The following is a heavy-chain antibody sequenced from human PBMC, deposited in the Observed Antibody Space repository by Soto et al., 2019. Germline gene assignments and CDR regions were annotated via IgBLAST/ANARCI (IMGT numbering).Heavy chain of an antibody. CDR1: GYTFTSYG. CDR3: GRVYVTTVTTGGDY. V-gene: IGHV1-18*01. CDR2: ISAYNVNT. Sequence: QVQLVQSGAEVKKPGASVKVSCKASGYTFTSYGISWARQAPGQGLEWMGWISAYNVNTNNGQNLQGRVTMTTHTYTSTAYMELRALRSDDTAVYYCGRVYVTTVTTGGDYWGRGTLVTVSS. J-gene: IGHJ4*02. D-gene: IGHD4-17*01.